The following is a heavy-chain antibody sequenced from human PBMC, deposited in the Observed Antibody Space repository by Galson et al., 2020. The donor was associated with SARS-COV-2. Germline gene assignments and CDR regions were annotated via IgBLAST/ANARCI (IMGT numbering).Heavy chain of an antibody. Sequence: GGSLRLSCDASGFTFSRYGMSWVRQAPGQGLDWVSAISGSGGNTYYADSVKGRFTISRDNSKNTLYLQMNSLRAEDTAVYFCAKDLAWGFDSWGQGTLVTVSS. CDR1: GFTFSRYG. V-gene: IGHV3-23*01. CDR2: ISGSGGNT. J-gene: IGHJ4*02. CDR3: AKDLAWGFDS. D-gene: IGHD7-27*01.